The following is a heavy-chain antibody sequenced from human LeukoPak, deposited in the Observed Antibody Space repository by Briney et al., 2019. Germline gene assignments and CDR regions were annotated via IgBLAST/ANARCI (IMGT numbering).Heavy chain of an antibody. V-gene: IGHV4-34*01. CDR3: ARHAVGTGFDY. CDR1: GGSFSGYY. D-gene: IGHD2-21*02. J-gene: IGHJ4*02. CDR2: INHSGST. Sequence: SETLSLTCAVYGGSFSGYYWSWIRQPPGEGLEWIGEINHSGSTNYNPSLKSRVTISVDTSKNQFSLKLSSVTAADTAVYYCARHAVGTGFDYWGQGTLVTVSS.